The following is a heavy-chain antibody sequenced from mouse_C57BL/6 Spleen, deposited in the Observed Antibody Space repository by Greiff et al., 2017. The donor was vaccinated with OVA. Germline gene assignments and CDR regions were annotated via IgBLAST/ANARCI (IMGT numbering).Heavy chain of an antibody. Sequence: QVQLQQSGAELVRPGASVTLSCKASGYTFTDYEMHWVKQTPVHGLEWIGAIDPETGGTAYNQKFKGKAILTADKSSSTAYMELRSLTSEDSAVYYCTRTRSRPYAMDYWGQGTSVTASS. D-gene: IGHD1-1*01. J-gene: IGHJ4*01. CDR2: IDPETGGT. V-gene: IGHV1-15*01. CDR1: GYTFTDYE. CDR3: TRTRSRPYAMDY.